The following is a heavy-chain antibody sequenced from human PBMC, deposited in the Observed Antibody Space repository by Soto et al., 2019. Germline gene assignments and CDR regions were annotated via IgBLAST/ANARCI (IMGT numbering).Heavy chain of an antibody. CDR2: ISYDGSNK. Sequence: PGGSLRLFSAASGFTFSSYGMHWVRQAPGKGLEWVAVISYDGSNKYYADSVKGRFTISRDNSKNTLYLQMNSLRAEDTAVYYCAKDHYDSSGYYRPLPLDYWGQGTLVTVSS. CDR3: AKDHYDSSGYYRPLPLDY. CDR1: GFTFSSYG. D-gene: IGHD3-22*01. J-gene: IGHJ4*02. V-gene: IGHV3-30*18.